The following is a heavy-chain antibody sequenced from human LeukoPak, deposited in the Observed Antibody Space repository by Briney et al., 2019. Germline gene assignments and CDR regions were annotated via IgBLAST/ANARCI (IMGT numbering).Heavy chain of an antibody. CDR2: IYYSGST. CDR1: GGSINKFY. CDR3: ARHDCSSTSCYSDWYFDL. V-gene: IGHV4-59*08. Sequence: PSETLSLTCTVSGGSINKFYWSWIRQPPGKGLEWIGYIYYSGSTNYNPSLESRVTISIDTSRNQFSLKLSSVTAADTAVYYCARHDCSSTSCYSDWYFDLWGRGTLVTVSP. D-gene: IGHD2-2*02. J-gene: IGHJ2*01.